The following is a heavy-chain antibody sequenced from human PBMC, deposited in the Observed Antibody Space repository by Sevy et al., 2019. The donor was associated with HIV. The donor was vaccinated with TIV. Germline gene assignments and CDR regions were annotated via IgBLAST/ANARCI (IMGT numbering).Heavy chain of an antibody. D-gene: IGHD5-18*01. CDR1: TFTFSDYY. Sequence: GGSLRLSCAASTFTFSDYYMTWIRQAPGKGLESVSYISSRGSHLYYADSVKGRFTISRDNAKNSLYLPMNSLRAEDTAVYYCARVRYNYGSYYFDYWGQGPLVTVSS. CDR3: ARVRYNYGSYYFDY. CDR2: ISSRGSHL. V-gene: IGHV3-11*01. J-gene: IGHJ4*02.